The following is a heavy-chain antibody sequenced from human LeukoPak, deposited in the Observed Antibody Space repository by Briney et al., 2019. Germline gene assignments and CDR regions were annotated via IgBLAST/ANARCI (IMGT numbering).Heavy chain of an antibody. D-gene: IGHD3-3*01. CDR2: ISGSGGST. Sequence: GGSLRLSCAAPGFSSSSSAMSWVRQAPGKGLEWVSAISGSGGSTYYADSVKGRFTISRDNSKNTLYLQMNSLRAEDTAVYYCARLIRITIFGVVNLGDAFDIWGQGTMVTVSS. V-gene: IGHV3-23*01. CDR3: ARLIRITIFGVVNLGDAFDI. J-gene: IGHJ3*02. CDR1: GFSSSSSA.